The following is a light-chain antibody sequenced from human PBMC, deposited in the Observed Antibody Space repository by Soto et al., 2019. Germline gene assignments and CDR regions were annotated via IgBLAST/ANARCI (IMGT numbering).Light chain of an antibody. Sequence: EIVMTQSPATLSVSPGESATLSCRASQSVGTNLAWYQQKPGQAPGLLISGASTRATGIPARFSGSGSGTEFTLTISSLHSEDFAIYYCQQYDNWPQLTFGGGTKLEIK. J-gene: IGKJ4*01. CDR2: GAS. CDR1: QSVGTN. V-gene: IGKV3-15*01. CDR3: QQYDNWPQLT.